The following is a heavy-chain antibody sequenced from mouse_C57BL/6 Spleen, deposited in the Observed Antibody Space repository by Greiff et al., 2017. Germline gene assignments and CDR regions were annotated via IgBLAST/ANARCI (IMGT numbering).Heavy chain of an antibody. CDR1: GFTFSDFY. D-gene: IGHD2-4*01. V-gene: IGHV7-1*01. CDR3: ARSYDYDDYYAMDY. Sequence: EVKLMESGGGLVQSGRSLRLSCATSGFTFSDFYMEWVRQAPGKGLEWIAASRNKANDYTTEYSASVKGRFIVSRDTSQSILYLQMNALRAEDTAIYYCARSYDYDDYYAMDYWGQGTSVTVSS. CDR2: SRNKANDYTT. J-gene: IGHJ4*01.